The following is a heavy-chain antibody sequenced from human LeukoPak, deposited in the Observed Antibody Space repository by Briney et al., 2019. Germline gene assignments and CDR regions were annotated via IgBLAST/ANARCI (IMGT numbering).Heavy chain of an antibody. V-gene: IGHV4-59*01. D-gene: IGHD1-26*01. CDR1: GGSISGYY. CDR3: ARGHYSGSNPLHWFDP. CDR2: IYYSGST. J-gene: IGHJ5*02. Sequence: SETLSLTCTVSGGSISGYYWSWIRQPPGKGLEWIGYIYYSGSTNYNPSLKSRVTISVDTSKNQFSLKLNSVTAADTAVYYCARGHYSGSNPLHWFDPWGQGTLGTVSS.